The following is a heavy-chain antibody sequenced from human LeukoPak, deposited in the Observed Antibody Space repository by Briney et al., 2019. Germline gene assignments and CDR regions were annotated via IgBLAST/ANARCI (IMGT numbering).Heavy chain of an antibody. J-gene: IGHJ4*02. CDR1: GDSVSSKSAG. Sequence: SQTLSLTCAISGDSVSSKSAGWSWIRQSPSRGLEWLGRIYYRSKWYTDYAESVRSRVSINPDTSKNQFSLKLSSVTAADTAVYYCARGGAGIDYWGQGTLVTVSS. CDR3: ARGGAGIDY. D-gene: IGHD3-16*01. V-gene: IGHV6-1*01. CDR2: IYYRSKWYT.